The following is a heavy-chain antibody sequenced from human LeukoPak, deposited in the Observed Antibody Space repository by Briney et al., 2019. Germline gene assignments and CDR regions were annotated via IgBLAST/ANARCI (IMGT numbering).Heavy chain of an antibody. D-gene: IGHD4-23*01. J-gene: IGHJ4*02. V-gene: IGHV4-31*11. Sequence: SETLSLTCAVYGGSFSGYYWSWIRQHPGKGLEWIGYIYYSGSTYYNPSLKSRVTISVDTSKNQFSLKLGSVTAADTAVYYCASRDDYGGNASNWGQGTLVTVSS. CDR1: GGSFSGYY. CDR3: ASRDDYGGNASN. CDR2: IYYSGST.